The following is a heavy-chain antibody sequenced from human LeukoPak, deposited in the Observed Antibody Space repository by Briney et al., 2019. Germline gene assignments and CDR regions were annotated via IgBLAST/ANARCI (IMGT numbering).Heavy chain of an antibody. CDR1: GGSLSSYY. J-gene: IGHJ3*02. CDR3: ARDKHKYYYDSSGYNDAFDI. D-gene: IGHD3-22*01. Sequence: SETLSLTCTVSGGSLSSYYWSWIRQPAGKGLEWIGRIYTSGSTNYNPSLKSRVTMSVDTSKNQFSLKLSSVTAADTAVYYCARDKHKYYYDSSGYNDAFDIWGQGTMVTVSS. CDR2: IYTSGST. V-gene: IGHV4-4*07.